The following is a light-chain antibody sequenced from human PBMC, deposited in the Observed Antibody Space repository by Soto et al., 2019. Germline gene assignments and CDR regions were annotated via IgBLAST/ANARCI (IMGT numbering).Light chain of an antibody. J-gene: IGKJ1*01. CDR1: QSVSSSY. Sequence: EIVLTQSPGTLSLSPGERATLSCRASQSVSSSYLAWYQQKPGQAPRLLIYAASSRATGIPDRFSGSGSGTDFTLTISRLEPKDFAVYSCQQYANSPGTFGQGTKVEIK. V-gene: IGKV3-20*01. CDR2: AAS. CDR3: QQYANSPGT.